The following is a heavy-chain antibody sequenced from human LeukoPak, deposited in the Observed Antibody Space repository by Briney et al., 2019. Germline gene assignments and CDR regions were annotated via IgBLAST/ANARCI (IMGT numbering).Heavy chain of an antibody. V-gene: IGHV1-24*01. CDR3: AYNYGDYEDY. CDR1: GYTLTELS. Sequence: ASVKVSCKVSGYTLTELSMHWVRQAPGKGLEWMGGFDPEDGETIYAQKLQGRVTMTTDTSTSTAYMELRSLRSDDTAVYYCAYNYGDYEDYWGQGTLVTVSS. CDR2: FDPEDGET. J-gene: IGHJ4*02. D-gene: IGHD4-17*01.